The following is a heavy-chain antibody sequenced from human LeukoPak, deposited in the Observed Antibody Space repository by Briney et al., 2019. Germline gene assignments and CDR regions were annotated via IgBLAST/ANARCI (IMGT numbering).Heavy chain of an antibody. CDR1: GYTLTDLS. V-gene: IGHV1-24*01. Sequence: GASVKVSCKVSGYTLTDLSMHWVRPAPGKGLEWMGGFDPEDGGTIYAQKFQGRVTMTEDTSTDTAYMELSSLRSEDTAVYYCSTEVGSRYFDYWGQGTLVTVSS. J-gene: IGHJ4*02. CDR3: STEVGSRYFDY. D-gene: IGHD6-19*01. CDR2: FDPEDGGT.